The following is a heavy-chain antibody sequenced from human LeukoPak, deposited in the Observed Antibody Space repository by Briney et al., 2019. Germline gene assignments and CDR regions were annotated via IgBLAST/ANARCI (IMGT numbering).Heavy chain of an antibody. CDR3: AKSYSSSTYDPFDI. CDR2: ISGSGGAP. V-gene: IGHV3-23*01. Sequence: GGSLRLSCAASTFIFNNYAMSWVRQAPGKGLEWVSAISGSGGAPYYADSVKGRFTMSTDDSKNTLYLQMNSLRAEDTAVYYCAKSYSSSTYDPFDIWGQGTMVTVSS. J-gene: IGHJ3*02. CDR1: TFIFNNYA. D-gene: IGHD6-6*01.